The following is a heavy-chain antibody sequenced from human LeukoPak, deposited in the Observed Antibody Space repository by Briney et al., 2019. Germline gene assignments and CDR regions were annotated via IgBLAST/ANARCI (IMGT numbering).Heavy chain of an antibody. CDR3: AKGRGTGTYYFDY. CDR1: GFTFATYA. J-gene: IGHJ4*02. V-gene: IGHV3-23*01. CDR2: LSGSGIST. D-gene: IGHD3/OR15-3a*01. Sequence: SGGSLRLSCAASGFTFATYAMTWVRQAPGKGLEWVVALSGSGISTYYADSVKGRFTISRANSENTLHLQMDGLRAEDTAVYFCAKGRGTGTYYFDYWGRGILVTVSS.